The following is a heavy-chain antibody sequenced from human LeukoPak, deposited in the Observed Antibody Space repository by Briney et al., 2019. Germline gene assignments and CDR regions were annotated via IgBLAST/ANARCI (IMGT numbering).Heavy chain of an antibody. Sequence: GASVKVSCKASGYTFTSYAMHWVRQAPGQRLEWMGWINAGNGNTKYSQKFQGRVTITRDTSASTAYMELSSLRSEDTAVYYCARPKFMDYYDSQIAFDIWGQGTMVTVSS. J-gene: IGHJ3*02. CDR1: GYTFTSYA. CDR2: INAGNGNT. V-gene: IGHV1-3*01. CDR3: ARPKFMDYYDSQIAFDI. D-gene: IGHD3-22*01.